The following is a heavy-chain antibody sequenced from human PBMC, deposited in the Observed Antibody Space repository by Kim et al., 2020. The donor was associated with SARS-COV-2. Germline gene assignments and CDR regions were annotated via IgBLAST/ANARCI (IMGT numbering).Heavy chain of an antibody. CDR2: ISGSGGST. D-gene: IGHD6-13*01. V-gene: IGHV3-23*01. CDR1: GFTFSSYA. J-gene: IGHJ4*02. CDR3: AKDPDRGGSSWPGGFDY. Sequence: GGSLRLSCAASGFTFSSYAMSWVRQAPGKGLEWVSAISGSGGSTYYADSVKGRFTISRDNSKNTLYLQMNSLRAEDTAVYYCAKDPDRGGSSWPGGFDYWGQGTLVTVSS.